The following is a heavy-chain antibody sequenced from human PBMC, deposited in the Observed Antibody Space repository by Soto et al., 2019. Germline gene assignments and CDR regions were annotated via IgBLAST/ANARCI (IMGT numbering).Heavy chain of an antibody. Sequence: SVKVSRKASGGTFSSYSINWVRQAPGQGLEWMGGIIPIFGTANYAQKFQGRVTITADESTSTAYMELSSLRSEDTAVYYCARDVGRPPLDVWGQGTTVTVSS. CDR1: GGTFSSYS. J-gene: IGHJ6*02. V-gene: IGHV1-69*13. CDR3: ARDVGRPPLDV. D-gene: IGHD3-10*01. CDR2: IIPIFGTA.